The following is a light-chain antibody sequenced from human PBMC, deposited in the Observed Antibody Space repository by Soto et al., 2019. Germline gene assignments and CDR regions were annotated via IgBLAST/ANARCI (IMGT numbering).Light chain of an antibody. CDR1: QNIAIF. Sequence: DIQMTQSPSSLSASVGDRVTITCRASQNIAIFLNWFQLKPGKAPKLLMYAASTLHSGVPSRFSGSGSGTDFTLTINSLQPEDFATYSCQQSYSTPFTFGPGTKVEIK. CDR2: AAS. J-gene: IGKJ3*01. V-gene: IGKV1-39*01. CDR3: QQSYSTPFT.